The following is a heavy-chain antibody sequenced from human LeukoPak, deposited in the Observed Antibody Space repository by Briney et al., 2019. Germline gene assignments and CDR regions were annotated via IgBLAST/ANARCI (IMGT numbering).Heavy chain of an antibody. CDR3: ARERVVATILGTLAFDI. J-gene: IGHJ3*02. Sequence: GGSLRLSCAASGFTFSSYSMNWVRQAPGKGLEWVSSISSSSYIYYADSVKGRFTISRDNAKNSLYLQMNSLRAEDTAVYYCARERVVATILGTLAFDIWGQGTMVTVSS. CDR1: GFTFSSYS. D-gene: IGHD5-12*01. V-gene: IGHV3-21*01. CDR2: ISSSSYI.